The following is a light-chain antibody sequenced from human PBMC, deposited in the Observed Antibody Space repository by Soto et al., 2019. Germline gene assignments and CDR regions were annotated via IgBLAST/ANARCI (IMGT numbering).Light chain of an antibody. Sequence: QSALTQPASVSASPGQSITISCTGTSSDVGTYDDVSWYRQHPGKAPRLLIYEVTNRPSGVSNRFSGSKSGDTASLTISGLQAEDEGDYYCSSYTSSNFWVFGEGTKLTVL. CDR2: EVT. V-gene: IGLV2-14*01. CDR3: SSYTSSNFWV. J-gene: IGLJ3*02. CDR1: SSDVGTYDD.